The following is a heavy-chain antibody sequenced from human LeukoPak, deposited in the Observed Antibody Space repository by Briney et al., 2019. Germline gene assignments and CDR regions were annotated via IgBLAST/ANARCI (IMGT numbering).Heavy chain of an antibody. CDR1: GGSISSGGYS. D-gene: IGHD2-15*01. J-gene: IGHJ4*02. Sequence: IPSETLSLTCAVSGGSISSGGYSWSWIRQPAGKGLEWIGHISTSGSTDYNPSLKSRVTMSVDASKNQFSLRLSSVTAADTAVYYCARTHCSGDICYSFSEVYFDYWGQGTLVTVSS. V-gene: IGHV4-61*09. CDR3: ARTHCSGDICYSFSEVYFDY. CDR2: ISTSGST.